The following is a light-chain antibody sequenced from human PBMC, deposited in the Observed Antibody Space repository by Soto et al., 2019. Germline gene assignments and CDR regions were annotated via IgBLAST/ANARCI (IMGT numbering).Light chain of an antibody. Sequence: QSVLTQPPSASGSPGQSVTISCTGTSSDVGLYDYVSWYQQHPGKVPKLLIYEVTQRPSGVPDRFSGSKSGNTASLTVSGLQAEDEADYYCSSCGGNSNYVFGTGTKVTVL. CDR1: SSDVGLYDY. CDR3: SSCGGNSNYV. CDR2: EVT. J-gene: IGLJ1*01. V-gene: IGLV2-8*01.